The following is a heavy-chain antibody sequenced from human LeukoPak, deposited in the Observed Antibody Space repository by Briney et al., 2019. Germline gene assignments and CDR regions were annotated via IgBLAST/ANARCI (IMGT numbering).Heavy chain of an antibody. J-gene: IGHJ4*02. CDR1: GFTFSSYA. Sequence: GGSLRLSCAASGFTFSSYAMSWVRQAPGKGLEWVSVIYSGGSTYYADSVKGRFTISRDNSKNTLYLQMNSLRAEDTAVYYCASTAAGTLDYWGRGTLVTVSS. CDR3: ASTAAGTLDY. V-gene: IGHV3-53*01. CDR2: IYSGGST. D-gene: IGHD6-13*01.